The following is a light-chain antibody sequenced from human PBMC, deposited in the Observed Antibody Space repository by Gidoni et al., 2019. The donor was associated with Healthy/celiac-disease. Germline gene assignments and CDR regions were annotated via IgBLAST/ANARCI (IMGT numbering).Light chain of an antibody. J-gene: IGLJ2*01. V-gene: IGLV1-44*01. Sequence: QSVLTQPPSASRPPGPRVTISCSGSSSNLGSNTVNWYQQLPGTAPKLLIYSNNQRPSGVPDRFSGSKSGTSASLAISGRQSEDEADYYCAAWDDSLNGVVFGGGTKLTVL. CDR3: AAWDDSLNGVV. CDR2: SNN. CDR1: SSNLGSNT.